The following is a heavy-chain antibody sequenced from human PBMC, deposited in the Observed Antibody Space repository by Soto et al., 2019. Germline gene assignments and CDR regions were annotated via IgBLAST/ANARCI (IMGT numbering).Heavy chain of an antibody. V-gene: IGHV5-51*01. J-gene: IGHJ4*02. CDR3: ARPRDIRGVIDFDY. CDR2: IYPGDSDT. D-gene: IGHD3-16*02. CDR1: GYGFTSYW. Sequence: GEALKISCKGSGYGFTSYWIAWVRQMPGKGLEWMGIIYPGDSDTRYSPSSQGQVTLSADKSISTAYLQWSSLKASATAMYYRARPRDIRGVIDFDYCGQRTLVTVSS.